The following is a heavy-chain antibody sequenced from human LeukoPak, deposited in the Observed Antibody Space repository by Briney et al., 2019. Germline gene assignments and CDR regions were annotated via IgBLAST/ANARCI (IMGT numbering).Heavy chain of an antibody. CDR2: IYYSGST. J-gene: IGHJ5*02. CDR1: GGSISSGGYY. Sequence: SQTLSLTCTVSGGSISSGGYYWSWIRQHPGKGLEWIGYIYYSGSTYYNPSLKSRVTISVDTPKNQFSLKLSSVTAADTAVYYCARGYCSSTSCYSGSWFDPWGQGTLSPSPQ. V-gene: IGHV4-31*03. CDR3: ARGYCSSTSCYSGSWFDP. D-gene: IGHD2-2*01.